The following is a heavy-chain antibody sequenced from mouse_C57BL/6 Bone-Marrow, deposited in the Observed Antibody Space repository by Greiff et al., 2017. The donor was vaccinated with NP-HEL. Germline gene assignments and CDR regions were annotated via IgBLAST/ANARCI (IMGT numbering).Heavy chain of an antibody. J-gene: IGHJ2*01. CDR3: VREGGFTAVVPDYFDY. CDR1: GFTFNTYA. D-gene: IGHD1-1*01. Sequence: EVKVEESGGGLVQPKGSLKLSCAASGFTFNTYAMHWVRQAPGKGLEWVARIRSKSSNYATYYADSVKDRFTISRDDSQSMLYLQMNNLKTEDTAMYYCVREGGFTAVVPDYFDYWGQGTTLTVSS. V-gene: IGHV10-3*01. CDR2: IRSKSSNYAT.